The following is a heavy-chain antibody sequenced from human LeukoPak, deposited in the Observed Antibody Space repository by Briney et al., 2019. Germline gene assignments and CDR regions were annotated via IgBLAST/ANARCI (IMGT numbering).Heavy chain of an antibody. D-gene: IGHD3-22*01. Sequence: SETLSLTCTVSGGSISSYYCSWIRQPPGKGLEWMGDSYYSGSTNYNPSLKSRVTISVHTSKNQFSLKLSSLTAADTAVYYCARYGDSSGYSPYAFDIWGQGTMVTVSS. V-gene: IGHV4-59*01. CDR3: ARYGDSSGYSPYAFDI. CDR1: GGSISSYY. CDR2: SYYSGST. J-gene: IGHJ3*02.